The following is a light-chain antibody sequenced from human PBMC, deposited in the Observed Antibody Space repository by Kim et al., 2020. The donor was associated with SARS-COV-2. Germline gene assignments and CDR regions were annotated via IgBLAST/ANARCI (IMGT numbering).Light chain of an antibody. Sequence: LSASVGDRVTITWRASESISNYLNWYQQKPGKAPKLLIYGASTLQSGVPSRFSGSGSGTDFTLSISSLQPDDFATYYCQQNYKMHTFGQGTKLEIK. V-gene: IGKV1-39*01. CDR1: ESISNY. CDR3: QQNYKMHT. CDR2: GAS. J-gene: IGKJ2*01.